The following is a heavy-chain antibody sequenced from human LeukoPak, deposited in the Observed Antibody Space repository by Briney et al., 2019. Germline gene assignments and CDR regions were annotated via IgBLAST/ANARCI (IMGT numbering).Heavy chain of an antibody. D-gene: IGHD3-22*01. V-gene: IGHV3-30-3*01. CDR2: ISYDGSNK. CDR3: ARDNPPHISSHGSGYLRSAFDI. J-gene: IGHJ3*02. CDR1: GFTFSSYA. Sequence: GGSLRLSCAASGFTFSSYAMSWVRQAPDKGLEWVAVISYDGSNKYYSDSVKGRFTISRDNSKNTLYLQMNSLRPDDTAVYYCARDNPPHISSHGSGYLRSAFDIWGQGTMVTVPS.